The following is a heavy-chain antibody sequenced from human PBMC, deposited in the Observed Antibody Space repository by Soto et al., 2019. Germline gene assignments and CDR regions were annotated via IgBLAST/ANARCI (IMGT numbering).Heavy chain of an antibody. CDR2: MYPSGST. Sequence: LSLTCTVSGGSISSYYWSWIRQPAGKGLEWIGRMYPSGSTNYNPSLKSRVTMSVDTSKNQFSLKLNSVTAADTAVYYCARYCNNATCYRWFDPWGQGTLVTVSS. V-gene: IGHV4-4*07. CDR1: GGSISSYY. J-gene: IGHJ5*02. D-gene: IGHD2-2*01. CDR3: ARYCNNATCYRWFDP.